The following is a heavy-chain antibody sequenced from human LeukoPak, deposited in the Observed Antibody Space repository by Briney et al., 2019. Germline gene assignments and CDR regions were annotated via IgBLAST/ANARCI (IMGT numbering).Heavy chain of an antibody. CDR3: ARTRSSNWKDYYYGMDV. V-gene: IGHV5-51*04. CDR2: IYPGDSET. Sequence: GESLKISCKGSGYSFTSYWIGWVRQMPGKGLEWMGIIYPGDSETRYSPSFQGQVTISADKPISTAYLQWSSLKASDTAMYYCARTRSSNWKDYYYGMDVWGQGTTVTVSS. J-gene: IGHJ6*02. D-gene: IGHD6-13*01. CDR1: GYSFTSYW.